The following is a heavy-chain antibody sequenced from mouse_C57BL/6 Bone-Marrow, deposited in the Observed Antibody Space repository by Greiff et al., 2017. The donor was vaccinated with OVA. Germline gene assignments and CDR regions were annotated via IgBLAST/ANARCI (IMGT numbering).Heavy chain of an antibody. J-gene: IGHJ2*01. Sequence: QVQLQQPGAELVKPGASVKLSCKASGYTFTSYWMHWVKQRPGQGLEWIGMIHPNSGSTNYNEKFKSKATLTVDKSSSTAYMQLSSLTSEDSAVYYCARKGYGSSCSDYWGQGTTLTVSS. CDR2: IHPNSGST. CDR3: ARKGYGSSCSDY. V-gene: IGHV1-64*01. D-gene: IGHD1-1*01. CDR1: GYTFTSYW.